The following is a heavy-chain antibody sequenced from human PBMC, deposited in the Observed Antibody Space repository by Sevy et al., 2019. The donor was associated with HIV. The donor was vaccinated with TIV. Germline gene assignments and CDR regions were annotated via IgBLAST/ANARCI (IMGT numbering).Heavy chain of an antibody. V-gene: IGHV3-48*01. D-gene: IGHD2-2*01. CDR1: GFTFSSYS. Sequence: GGSLRLSCAASGFTFSSYSMNWVRQAPGKGLEWVSSISSSSSSTYYADSVKGRFTISRDNAKNSLYLQMDSLTAEDTAVYYCARGFCVSSSCSGSSWGQGTLVTVSS. CDR2: ISSSSSST. J-gene: IGHJ5*02. CDR3: ARGFCVSSSCSGSS.